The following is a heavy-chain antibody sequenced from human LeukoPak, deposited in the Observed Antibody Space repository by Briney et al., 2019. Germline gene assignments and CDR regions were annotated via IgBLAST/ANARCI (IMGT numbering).Heavy chain of an antibody. CDR1: GFIVSGDF. Sequence: PGGSLRLSCAASGFIVSGDFMSWVRQAPGKGLEWVSVFYSDGSTYYADSVKGRFTISRDNSKNTLDLQMTGLRAEDTAVYYCARERGRGRDSPWFDYWGQGTLVTVSS. CDR2: FYSDGST. J-gene: IGHJ4*02. V-gene: IGHV3-53*01. CDR3: ARERGRGRDSPWFDY. D-gene: IGHD1-26*01.